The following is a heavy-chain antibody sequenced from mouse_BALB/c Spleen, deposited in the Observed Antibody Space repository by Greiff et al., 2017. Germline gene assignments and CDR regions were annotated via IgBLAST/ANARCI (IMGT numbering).Heavy chain of an antibody. CDR2: ISSGGGST. D-gene: IGHD3-1*01. Sequence: EVKLVESGGGLVKPGGSLKLSCAASGFAFSSYDMSWVRQTPEKRLEWVAYISSGGGSTYYPDTVKGRFTISRDNAKNTLYLQMSSLKSEDTAMYYCARHGGSSGHYYAMDYWGQGTSVTVSS. CDR1: GFAFSSYD. CDR3: ARHGGSSGHYYAMDY. V-gene: IGHV5-12-1*01. J-gene: IGHJ4*01.